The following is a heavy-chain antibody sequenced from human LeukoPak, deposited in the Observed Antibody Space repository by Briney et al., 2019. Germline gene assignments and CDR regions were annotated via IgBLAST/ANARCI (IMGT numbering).Heavy chain of an antibody. CDR1: GYTFTMYY. V-gene: IGHV1-2*02. CDR3: ARPSYCVADNCGYWLDP. CDR2: INPSDGAT. J-gene: IGHJ5*02. Sequence: ASVKVSCKASGYTFTMYYIHWVRQAPGQGLEWMGMINPSDGATTYAQRFQGRVTMTRDTSISTAYMELSRLRSDDTAVYYCARPSYCVADNCGYWLDPWGPGTLVTVSS. D-gene: IGHD2-21*01.